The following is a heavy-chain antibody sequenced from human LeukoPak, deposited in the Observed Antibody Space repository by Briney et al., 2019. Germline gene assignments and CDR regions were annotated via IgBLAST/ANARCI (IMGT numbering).Heavy chain of an antibody. J-gene: IGHJ4*02. D-gene: IGHD6-13*01. CDR2: ISSSSSYI. V-gene: IGHV3-21*01. CDR3: ASLVASAAEGDY. CDR1: GFTFSSYS. Sequence: GGSLRLSCAASGFTFSSYSMNWVRQAPGKGLEWVSSISSSSSYIYYADSVKGRFTISRDNAKNSLYPQMNSLRAEDTAVYYCASLVASAAEGDYWGQGTLVTVSS.